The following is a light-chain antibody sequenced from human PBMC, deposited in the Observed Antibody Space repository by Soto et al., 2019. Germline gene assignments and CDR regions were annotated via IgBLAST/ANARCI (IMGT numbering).Light chain of an antibody. CDR3: MQGTLWPWT. CDR2: KVY. V-gene: IGKV2-30*02. J-gene: IGKJ1*01. CDR1: QSLIHSDGNTY. Sequence: DVVMTQSPLSLPVTLGQPASISCRSSQSLIHSDGNTYLNWFQQRPGQSPRRLIYKVYDRDSGVPDRFTGSGSGTDFTLKISWVEAEDVGVYYCMQGTLWPWTFGQGTEVEIK.